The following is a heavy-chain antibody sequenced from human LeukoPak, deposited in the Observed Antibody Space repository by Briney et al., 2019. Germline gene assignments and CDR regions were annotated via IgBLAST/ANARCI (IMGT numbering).Heavy chain of an antibody. J-gene: IGHJ4*02. CDR2: ISSSSTTI. CDR3: AKDYRGYSDY. CDR1: GFTFSSYS. Sequence: GGSLRLSCAASGFTFSSYSMMWVRQAPGKGLEWVSYISSSSTTIHYADSVKGRFTISRDNSKNTLYLQMNSLRAEDTAVYYCAKDYRGYSDYWGQGTLVTVSS. V-gene: IGHV3-48*01. D-gene: IGHD3-16*02.